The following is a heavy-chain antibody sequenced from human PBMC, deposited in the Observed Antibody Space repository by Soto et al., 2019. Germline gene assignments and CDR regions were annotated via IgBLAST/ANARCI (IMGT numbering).Heavy chain of an antibody. CDR3: ARYYYGSGRVQNWFDP. CDR2: IRSSGSTI. J-gene: IGHJ5*02. CDR1: GFPFSDYY. Sequence: QVQLVESGGGLDKPGGSLRLSCAASGFPFSDYYMSWIRQAPGKGLEWHSYIRSSGSTIYYADSVKGRFTISRDNAKNSLYLQMMSLRAEDTAVYYCARYYYGSGRVQNWFDPWGQGTLVTVSS. V-gene: IGHV3-11*01. D-gene: IGHD3-10*01.